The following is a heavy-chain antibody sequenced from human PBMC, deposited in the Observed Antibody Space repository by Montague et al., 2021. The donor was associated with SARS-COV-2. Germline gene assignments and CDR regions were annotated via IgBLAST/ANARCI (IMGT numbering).Heavy chain of an antibody. Sequence: TLSLTCNVSGGSIKTTEYYWGWIRLSPGKGLEWTGYVYFSGTTYFNPSLETRTTISIDTSKSQFSLKLRSVTAADTAVYFCVRAADNYYPSGPLVGFDLWGLGTLVTVSS. CDR3: VRAADNYYPSGPLVGFDL. D-gene: IGHD1-1*01. J-gene: IGHJ4*02. V-gene: IGHV4-30-4*01. CDR1: GGSIKTTEYY. CDR2: VYFSGTT.